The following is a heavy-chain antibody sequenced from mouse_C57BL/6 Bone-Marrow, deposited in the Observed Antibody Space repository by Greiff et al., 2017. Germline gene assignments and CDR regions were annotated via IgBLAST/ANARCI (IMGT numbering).Heavy chain of an antibody. D-gene: IGHD1-1*01. J-gene: IGHJ4*01. CDR1: GFSFNTYA. V-gene: IGHV10-1*01. CDR2: IRSKSNNYAT. Sequence: EVQLVESGGGLVQPKGSLKLSCAASGFSFNTYAMNWVRQAPGKGLEWVARIRSKSNNYATYYSDSVKDRITITRDDQDNMIYLQMNNLKTEDTAMSYCLSCLITTEVVGMDYWGQGTSVTVSS. CDR3: LSCLITTEVVGMDY.